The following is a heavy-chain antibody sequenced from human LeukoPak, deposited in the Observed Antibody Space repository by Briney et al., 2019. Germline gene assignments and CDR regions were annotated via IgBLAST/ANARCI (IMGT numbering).Heavy chain of an antibody. CDR1: GGSFSGYY. D-gene: IGHD3-16*01. CDR2: INHSGST. Sequence: SETLSPTCAVYGGSFSGYYWSWIRQPPGKGLEWIGEINHSGSTNYNPSLKSRVTISVDTSKNQFSLKLSSVTAADTAVYYCARGGGRRFLTHWGQGTLVTVSS. CDR3: ARGGGRRFLTH. V-gene: IGHV4-34*01. J-gene: IGHJ4*02.